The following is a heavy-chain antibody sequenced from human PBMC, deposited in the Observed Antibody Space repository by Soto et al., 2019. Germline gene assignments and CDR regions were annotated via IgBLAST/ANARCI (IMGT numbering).Heavy chain of an antibody. CDR1: GGTFGSYA. J-gene: IGHJ4*02. V-gene: IGHV1-69*13. CDR3: ARGSTVIGAPPEEWELLNFDY. D-gene: IGHD1-26*01. Sequence: SVKVSCKASGGTFGSYAISWVRQAPGQGLEWMGGIIPIFGTANYAQKFQGRVTITADESTSTAYMELSSLRSEDTAVYYCARGSTVIGAPPEEWELLNFDYWGQGTLVTVSS. CDR2: IIPIFGTA.